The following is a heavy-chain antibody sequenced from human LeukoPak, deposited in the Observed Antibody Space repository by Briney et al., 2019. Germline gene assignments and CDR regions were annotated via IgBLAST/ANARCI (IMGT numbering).Heavy chain of an antibody. D-gene: IGHD6-19*01. CDR1: GYTFTRYG. CDR3: ARDPTNSGGWKLFFDY. Sequence: EASVKVSCKTSGYTFTRYGVTWVRQSPGQGLEWMGWISGYNGDTNYAQEFQGRVTMTTDTSTNTAYMELRSLRSDDTAVYYCARDPTNSGGWKLFFDYWGQGTLVTVSS. V-gene: IGHV1-18*01. J-gene: IGHJ4*02. CDR2: ISGYNGDT.